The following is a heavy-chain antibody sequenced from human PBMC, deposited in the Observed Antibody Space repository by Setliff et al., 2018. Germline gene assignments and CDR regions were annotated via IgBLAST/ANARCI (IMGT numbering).Heavy chain of an antibody. CDR3: ARATGFFYVDA. J-gene: IGHJ6*03. CDR1: GASMSSGVYY. Sequence: SETLSLTCSVSGASMSSGVYYWAWIRQPPGKGLEWIGRIYYGGTTYYNSSLKSRVTITVDTSKNHFSLRLNSVTAADTAVYYCARATGFFYVDAWGKGTTVTVSS. V-gene: IGHV4-39*02. CDR2: IYYGGTT. D-gene: IGHD3-3*01.